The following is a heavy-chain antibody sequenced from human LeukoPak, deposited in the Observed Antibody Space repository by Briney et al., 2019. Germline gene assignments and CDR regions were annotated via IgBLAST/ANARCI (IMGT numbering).Heavy chain of an antibody. CDR3: ARDLTSRYCSSGSCYFGAFDI. J-gene: IGHJ3*02. D-gene: IGHD2-15*01. Sequence: SGGSLRLSCAASGFTFSSYGMPWVRQAPGKGLEWVAVIWYDGSNKYYADSVKGRFTISRDNSKNTLYLQMNSLRAEDTAVYYCARDLTSRYCSSGSCYFGAFDIWGQGTMVTVSS. CDR1: GFTFSSYG. CDR2: IWYDGSNK. V-gene: IGHV3-33*01.